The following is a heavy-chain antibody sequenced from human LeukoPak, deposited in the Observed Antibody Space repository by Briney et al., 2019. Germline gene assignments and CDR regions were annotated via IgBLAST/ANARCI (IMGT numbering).Heavy chain of an antibody. J-gene: IGHJ6*02. V-gene: IGHV3-74*01. CDR2: INSDGSST. D-gene: IGHD5-18*01. CDR1: GFTFSSYG. CDR3: ARDYWVSGYSYGQKTLYYYYGMDV. Sequence: PGGSLRLSCAASGFTFSSYGMHWVRQAPGKGLVWVSRINSDGSSTSYADSVKGRFTISRDNAKNSLYLQMNSLRAEDTAVYYCARDYWVSGYSYGQKTLYYYYGMDVWGQGTTVTVSS.